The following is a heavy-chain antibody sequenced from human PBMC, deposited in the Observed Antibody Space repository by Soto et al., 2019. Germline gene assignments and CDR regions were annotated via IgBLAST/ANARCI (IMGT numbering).Heavy chain of an antibody. CDR3: AKVRSTSYSPPPSYYYYYGMDV. Sequence: PGGSLRLSCAASGFTLSDYGMHWVRQAPGKGLEWVAVISYDASNKYYSDSVKGRFTISRDNSKNTVFLQMHSLSDDDTAVYHCAKVRSTSYSPPPSYYYYYGMDVWGQGTTVTVSS. CDR2: ISYDASNK. CDR1: GFTLSDYG. J-gene: IGHJ6*02. V-gene: IGHV3-30*02. D-gene: IGHD2-2*01.